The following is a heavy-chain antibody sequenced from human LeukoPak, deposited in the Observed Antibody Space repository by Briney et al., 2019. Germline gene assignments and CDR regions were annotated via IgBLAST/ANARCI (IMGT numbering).Heavy chain of an antibody. CDR2: IYYSGST. J-gene: IGHJ5*02. Sequence: SETLSLTCTVSGGSISSYYWSCIRQPPGKGLEWIGYIYYSGSTNYNPSLKSRVTISVDTSKNQFSLKLSSVTAADTAVYYCARGDYDFWSGYYSNWFDPWGQGTLVTVSS. CDR1: GGSISSYY. D-gene: IGHD3-3*01. CDR3: ARGDYDFWSGYYSNWFDP. V-gene: IGHV4-59*01.